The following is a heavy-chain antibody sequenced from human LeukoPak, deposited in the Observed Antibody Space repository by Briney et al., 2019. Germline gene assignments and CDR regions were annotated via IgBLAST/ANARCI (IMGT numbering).Heavy chain of an antibody. D-gene: IGHD2-15*01. CDR3: AKSRVVDRRGYFDY. J-gene: IGHJ4*02. Sequence: GDSLRLSCIASGFTFNIYPMTWVRQSPEKGLEWVSTIGTGGDTYYADSVKGRFTISRDDSKNTLYLQMHSLGAEDTAVYYCAKSRVVDRRGYFDYWGQGTLVTVSS. CDR2: IGTGGDT. CDR1: GFTFNIYP. V-gene: IGHV3-23*01.